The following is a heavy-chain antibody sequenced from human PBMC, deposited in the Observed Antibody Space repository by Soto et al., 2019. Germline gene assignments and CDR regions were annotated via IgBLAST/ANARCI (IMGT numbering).Heavy chain of an antibody. Sequence: GASVKVSCKASGYTFTGYYMHWVRQAPGQGLEWMGWINPNSGGTNYAQKFQGRVTMTRDTSISTAYMELSRLRSDDTAVYYCASSGVVVPSARITYYYYYYMDVWGQGTTVTVSS. CDR2: INPNSGGT. CDR1: GYTFTGYY. CDR3: ASSGVVVPSARITYYYYYYMDV. V-gene: IGHV1-2*02. D-gene: IGHD2-2*01. J-gene: IGHJ6*02.